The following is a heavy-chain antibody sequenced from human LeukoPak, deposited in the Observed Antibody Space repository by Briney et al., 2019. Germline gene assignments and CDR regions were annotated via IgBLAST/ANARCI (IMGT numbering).Heavy chain of an antibody. CDR1: GYTFTVYY. D-gene: IGHD6-19*01. CDR3: AREHYSSGWYVLDFDY. J-gene: IGHJ4*02. CDR2: INPNSGGT. V-gene: IGHV1-2*06. Sequence: ASVKVSCKASGYTFTVYYMHWVRQAPGQGLEWMGRINPNSGGTNYAQEFQVRGTITRDTSISTAYMELSRLRYDDTAVYSCAREHYSSGWYVLDFDYWGQGTLVTVSS.